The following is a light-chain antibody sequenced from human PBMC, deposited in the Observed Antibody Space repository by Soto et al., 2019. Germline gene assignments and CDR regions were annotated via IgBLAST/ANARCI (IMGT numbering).Light chain of an antibody. J-gene: IGLJ2*01. V-gene: IGLV1-44*01. CDR3: SVWDDTLDGRV. CDR1: SSNIGKNS. Sequence: QSAVTQSPSASGTAGQRVTISCSGSSSNIGKNSVNWYQQFPGMAPKLLIYRNDQRPSGVSERFSASKSGTSASLAICGLQSEDEADYYCSVWDDTLDGRVFGGGTKVTVL. CDR2: RND.